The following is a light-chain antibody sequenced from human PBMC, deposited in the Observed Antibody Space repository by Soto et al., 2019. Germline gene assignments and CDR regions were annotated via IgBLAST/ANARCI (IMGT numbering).Light chain of an antibody. CDR3: QKYNSAPLT. J-gene: IGKJ4*01. CDR1: YDISSS. V-gene: IGKV1-9*01. Sequence: DIQLTQSPSFLSASVEDRVTISCRASYDISSSLAWYQQEPGKPPKLLIYDSSTLQTGVPSRFTGSGSGRKFTLTISGLQPEDVATYSCQKYNSAPLTFGGGTKVDI. CDR2: DSS.